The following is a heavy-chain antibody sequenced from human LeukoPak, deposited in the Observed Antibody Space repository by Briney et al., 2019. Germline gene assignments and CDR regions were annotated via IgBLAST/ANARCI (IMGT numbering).Heavy chain of an antibody. CDR1: GFTVSSNY. Sequence: GGSLRLSCAASGFTVSSNYMTWVRQAPGKGLEWVSVIYSDGRTYYADSVKGRFTISRDNAKNSLYLQMNSLRAEDTAVYYCARESRFDPWGQGTLVTVSS. J-gene: IGHJ5*02. CDR3: ARESRFDP. V-gene: IGHV3-66*01. CDR2: IYSDGRT.